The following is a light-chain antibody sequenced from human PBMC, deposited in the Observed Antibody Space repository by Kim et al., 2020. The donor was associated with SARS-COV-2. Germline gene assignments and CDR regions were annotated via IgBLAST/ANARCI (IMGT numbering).Light chain of an antibody. CDR1: QSVGST. Sequence: VSPGERVTRSCRARQSVGSTLAWYQQKPGQAPRLLIFGASTRATGIPARFSGSGSGTEFTLTISSLQSEDFAVYYCQEYNNWPLYTFGQGTKLEI. V-gene: IGKV3-15*01. J-gene: IGKJ2*01. CDR2: GAS. CDR3: QEYNNWPLYT.